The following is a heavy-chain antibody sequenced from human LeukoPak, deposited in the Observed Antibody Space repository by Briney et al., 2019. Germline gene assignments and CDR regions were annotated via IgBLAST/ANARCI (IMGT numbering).Heavy chain of an antibody. J-gene: IGHJ4*02. CDR3: AKVYYYGSGSAMGYFDY. CDR1: GFTFSSYG. D-gene: IGHD3-10*01. CDR2: IRYDGSNK. V-gene: IGHV3-30*02. Sequence: GGSLRLSCAASGFTFSSYGMHWVRQAPGKGLEWVAFIRYDGSNKYYADSVKGRFTISRDNSKNTLYLQMNSLRAEDTAVYYCAKVYYYGSGSAMGYFDYWGQGTLVTVSS.